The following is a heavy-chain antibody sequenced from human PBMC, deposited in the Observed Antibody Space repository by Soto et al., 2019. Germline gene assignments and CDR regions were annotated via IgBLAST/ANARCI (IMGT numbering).Heavy chain of an antibody. CDR2: ISGSSGST. D-gene: IGHD2-15*01. V-gene: IGHV3-23*01. CDR1: GFTFSYYA. CDR3: VKTIGYCSGGSCHYFGMDV. Sequence: PGGSLRLSCAASGFTFSYYAMNWVRQAPGKGLEWVSLISGSSGSTYYADSVKGRLTISRDDSKSTLYLQMSSLRAEDTAIYYCVKTIGYCSGGSCHYFGMDVWGQGTTVTVSS. J-gene: IGHJ6*02.